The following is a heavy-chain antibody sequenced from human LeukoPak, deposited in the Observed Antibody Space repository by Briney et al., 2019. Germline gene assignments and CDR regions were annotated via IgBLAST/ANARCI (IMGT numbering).Heavy chain of an antibody. Sequence: ASVKVFCKASGYTFTSYGISWVRQAPGQGLEWMGWISAYNGNTNYAQKLQGRVTMTTDTPTSTAYMELRSLRSDDTAVYYCARDLGLDTTMIFFDYWGQGTVVTVSS. CDR1: GYTFTSYG. CDR2: ISAYNGNT. D-gene: IGHD5-18*01. CDR3: ARDLGLDTTMIFFDY. J-gene: IGHJ4*02. V-gene: IGHV1-18*01.